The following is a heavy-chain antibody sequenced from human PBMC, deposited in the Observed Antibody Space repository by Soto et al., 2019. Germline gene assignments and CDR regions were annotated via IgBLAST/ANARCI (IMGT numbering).Heavy chain of an antibody. CDR3: AKDRGSGSYYNGGFDY. Sequence: GGSLRLSCAASGFTFVDYAMHWVRQAPGKGLEWVSGISWNSGSIGYADSVKGRFTISRDNAKNSLYLQMNSLRAEDTALYYCAKDRGSGSYYNGGFDYWGQGTLVTVSS. CDR1: GFTFVDYA. V-gene: IGHV3-9*01. CDR2: ISWNSGSI. J-gene: IGHJ4*02. D-gene: IGHD3-10*01.